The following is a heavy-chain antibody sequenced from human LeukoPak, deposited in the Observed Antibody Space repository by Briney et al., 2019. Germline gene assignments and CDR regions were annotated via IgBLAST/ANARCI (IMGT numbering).Heavy chain of an antibody. CDR3: AREWQQLAAPYYYYYYMDV. CDR2: IHHSGST. D-gene: IGHD6-13*01. CDR1: GGSISSGYY. J-gene: IGHJ6*03. V-gene: IGHV4-38-2*02. Sequence: SETLSLTCTVSGGSISSGYYWGWIRQPPGKGLEWIGSIHHSGSTYYNPSLKSRVTISVDTSKNQFSLKLSSVTAADTAVYYCAREWQQLAAPYYYYYYMDVWGQGTLVTVSS.